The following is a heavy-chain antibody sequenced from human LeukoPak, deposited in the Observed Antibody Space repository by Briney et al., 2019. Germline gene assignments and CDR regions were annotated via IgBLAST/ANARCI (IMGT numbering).Heavy chain of an antibody. D-gene: IGHD3-22*01. CDR3: ARFSMYYDSSVHYLDY. V-gene: IGHV4-59*08. CDR2: IYSNGDA. J-gene: IGHJ4*02. Sequence: SETLSLTCTVSGGSVNRYYWSWVRQLPGEGLEWIAYIYSNGDANYNSSLKTRATISIDTSKNQFSLRLNSVTAADTAVYFCARFSMYYDSSVHYLDYWGQGILVTVSS. CDR1: GGSVNRYY.